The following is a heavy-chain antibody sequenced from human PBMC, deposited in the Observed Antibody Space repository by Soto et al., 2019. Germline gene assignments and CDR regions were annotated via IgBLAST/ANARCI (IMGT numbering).Heavy chain of an antibody. Sequence: ASVKVSCKASGYTFTSYGISWVRQAPGQGLEWMGWISAYNGNTNYAQKLQGRVTMTTDTSTSTAYMELRSLRSDDTAVYYCARDKIRGGLSRYCSGGSCHTNYCYYGMDVWGQGTRVTVSS. CDR2: ISAYNGNT. CDR3: ARDKIRGGLSRYCSGGSCHTNYCYYGMDV. V-gene: IGHV1-18*04. D-gene: IGHD2-15*01. CDR1: GYTFTSYG. J-gene: IGHJ6*02.